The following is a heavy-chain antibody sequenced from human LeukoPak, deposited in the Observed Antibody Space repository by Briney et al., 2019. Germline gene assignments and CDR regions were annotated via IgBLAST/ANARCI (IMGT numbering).Heavy chain of an antibody. V-gene: IGHV3-23*01. CDR2: IICRGGST. Sequence: PGRSLTHSSSASASTITSNPTRRHRYIPGFVFEIIPLIICRGGSTYYAASVRGRFTISRDNSKNTLYLQMNSLRAEDTAVYYCVFSSSNTGQRDYWGQGTLVTVSS. D-gene: IGHD6-13*01. CDR1: ASTITSNP. CDR3: VFSSSNTGQRDY. J-gene: IGHJ4*02.